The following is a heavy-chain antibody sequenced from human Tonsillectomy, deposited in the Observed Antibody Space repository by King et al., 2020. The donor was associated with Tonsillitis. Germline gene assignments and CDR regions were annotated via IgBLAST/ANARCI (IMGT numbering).Heavy chain of an antibody. Sequence: QLVQSGAEVKKPGASVKVSCKASGYTFTSYDINWVRQATGQGLEWMGWMNPNSGNTGYAQKFQGRVTMTRNTSISTAYMELSSLRSEDTAVYYCARAPPTKQYYIYYFDYWGQGALVTVSS. D-gene: IGHD3-10*01. V-gene: IGHV1-8*01. J-gene: IGHJ4*02. CDR3: ARAPPTKQYYIYYFDY. CDR1: GYTFTSYD. CDR2: MNPNSGNT.